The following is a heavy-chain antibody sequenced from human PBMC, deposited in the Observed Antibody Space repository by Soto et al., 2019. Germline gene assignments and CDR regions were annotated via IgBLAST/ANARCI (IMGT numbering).Heavy chain of an antibody. V-gene: IGHV1-46*01. J-gene: IGHJ4*02. Sequence: QVQLMQSGAEVKKPGASVKVSCKASGDTFTEYYIHWVRQAPGQGLEWMGTVNPSGGHTTYAQHFLGRLTXTXXXSXXTLYMELTRLTAEDTAVYYCARGGHVVVVTAALDYWGQGTLVTVSS. CDR2: VNPSGGHT. CDR3: ARGGHVVVVTAALDY. D-gene: IGHD2-21*02. CDR1: GDTFTEYY.